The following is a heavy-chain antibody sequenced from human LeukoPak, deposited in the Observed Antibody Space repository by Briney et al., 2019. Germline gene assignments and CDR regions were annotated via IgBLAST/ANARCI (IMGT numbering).Heavy chain of an antibody. CDR1: GGSFSGYY. Sequence: PSETLSLTCAVYGGSFSGYYWSWIRQPPGKGLEWIGEINHSGSTNYNPSLKSRVTISVDTSKNQFSLKLSSMTAADTAVYYCARNYYFDYWGQGTLVTVSS. J-gene: IGHJ4*02. V-gene: IGHV4-34*01. CDR3: ARNYYFDY. CDR2: INHSGST.